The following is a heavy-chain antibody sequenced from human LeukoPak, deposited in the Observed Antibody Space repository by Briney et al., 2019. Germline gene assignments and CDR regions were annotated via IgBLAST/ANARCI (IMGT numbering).Heavy chain of an antibody. CDR3: ARGGGLDV. Sequence: GGSLRLSCAASGFTLANVWLHWIRQAPGKGLEWVASINHNGNVNYYVDSVKGRFTISRDNAKNSLYLQMSNLRAEDTAVYFCARGGGLDVWGQGATVTVSS. D-gene: IGHD3-16*01. CDR2: INHNGNVN. CDR1: GFTLANVW. J-gene: IGHJ6*02. V-gene: IGHV3-7*03.